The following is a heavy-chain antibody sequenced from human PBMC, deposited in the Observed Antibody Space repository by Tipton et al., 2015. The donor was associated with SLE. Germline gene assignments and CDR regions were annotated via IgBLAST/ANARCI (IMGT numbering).Heavy chain of an antibody. D-gene: IGHD3-10*01. J-gene: IGHJ4*02. Sequence: SLRLSCAASGFTFSDYYMSWIRQAPGKGLGWVSYISSSGSTIYYADSVKGRFTISRDNAKNSLYLQMNSLRAEDTAVYYCAAVQVVISAFDYWGQGTLVTVSS. CDR1: GFTFSDYY. CDR2: ISSSGSTI. CDR3: AAVQVVISAFDY. V-gene: IGHV3-11*04.